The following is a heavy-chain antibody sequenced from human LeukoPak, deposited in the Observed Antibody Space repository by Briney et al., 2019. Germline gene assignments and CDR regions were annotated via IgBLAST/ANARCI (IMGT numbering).Heavy chain of an antibody. J-gene: IGHJ4*02. CDR3: ARTPSDYGDCNFDY. Sequence: ASVKVSCKASGYTFTSYGISWVRQAPGQGLEWMGWVSAYNGNTNYAQKLQGRVTMTTDTSTSTAYMELRSLRSDDTAVYYCARTPSDYGDCNFDYWGQGTLVTVSS. D-gene: IGHD4-17*01. V-gene: IGHV1-18*01. CDR2: VSAYNGNT. CDR1: GYTFTSYG.